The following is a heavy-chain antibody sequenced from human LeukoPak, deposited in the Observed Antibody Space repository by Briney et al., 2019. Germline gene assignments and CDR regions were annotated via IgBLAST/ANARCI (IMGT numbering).Heavy chain of an antibody. J-gene: IGHJ4*02. D-gene: IGHD4-23*01. CDR1: GFTFSSYG. CDR2: ISNDGSNK. CDR3: AKVSTVASSFDY. V-gene: IGHV3-30*18. Sequence: PGGSLRLSCAASGFTFSSYGMHWVRQAPGKGLDWVAVISNDGSNKYYADSVKGRFTISRDNSKNTLYLQMNSLRAEDTAVYYCAKVSTVASSFDYWGQGTLVTVSS.